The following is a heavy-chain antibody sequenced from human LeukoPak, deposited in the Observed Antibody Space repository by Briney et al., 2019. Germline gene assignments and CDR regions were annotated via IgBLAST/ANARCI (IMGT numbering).Heavy chain of an antibody. Sequence: GGSLRLSCAASGFTFSNAWMSWVRQAPGKGLEWVGRFKSKTDGGTTDYAAPVKGRFTISRDDSKNTLFLQMNSLKTEDTAVYYCTTSDSGSYYYSFDIWGQGTMVTVSS. CDR3: TTSDSGSYYYSFDI. J-gene: IGHJ3*02. CDR1: GFTFSNAW. V-gene: IGHV3-15*01. D-gene: IGHD1-26*01. CDR2: FKSKTDGGTT.